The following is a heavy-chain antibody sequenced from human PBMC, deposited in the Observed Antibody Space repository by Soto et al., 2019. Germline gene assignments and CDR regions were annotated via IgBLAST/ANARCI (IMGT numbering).Heavy chain of an antibody. D-gene: IGHD6-19*01. CDR1: VFTFSSRS. CDR2: LSVGSSDT. J-gene: IGHJ4*02. V-gene: IGHV3-21*01. CDR3: ARDASSWSRDC. Sequence: PGGSLRLSCEASVFTFSSRSMSWVRQAPGKGLEWVSTLSVGSSDTFYADSVKGRFTISRDDAKSSLYLQMNSLRVEDTAVYYCARDASSWSRDCWGQGTLVTVSS.